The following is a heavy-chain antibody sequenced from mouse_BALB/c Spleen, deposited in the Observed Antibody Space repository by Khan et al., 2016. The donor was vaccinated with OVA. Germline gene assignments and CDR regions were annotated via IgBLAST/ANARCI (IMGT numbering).Heavy chain of an antibody. CDR1: GYTFTTYW. Sequence: QVQLKQSGAELARPGASVKLSCKASGYTFTTYWMQWVKQRPGQGLEWIGTIYPGDGDARYTQNFKDKATLTAEKSSSTAYLQFSSLASEDSAVYYCASYRNDYFNYWGQGTTLTVSS. CDR3: ASYRNDYFNY. V-gene: IGHV1-87*01. J-gene: IGHJ2*01. D-gene: IGHD2-5*01. CDR2: IYPGDGDA.